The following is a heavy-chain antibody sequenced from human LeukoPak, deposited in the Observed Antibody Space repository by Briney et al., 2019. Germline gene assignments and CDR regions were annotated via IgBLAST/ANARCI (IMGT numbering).Heavy chain of an antibody. Sequence: GGSLRLSCAVSGITLSNYGMSWVRQAPGKGGEWVAGLSGSAGGTNYADPVKGRFTIPRDNAKNTLYLQMSSLRAEDTAVYFCARRGFVLRSLLLVGFHKEAYYIDYWGQGALVTVSS. D-gene: IGHD2-8*01. CDR3: ARRGFVLRSLLLVGFHKEAYYIDY. V-gene: IGHV3-23*01. CDR1: GITLSNYG. CDR2: LSGSAGGT. J-gene: IGHJ4*02.